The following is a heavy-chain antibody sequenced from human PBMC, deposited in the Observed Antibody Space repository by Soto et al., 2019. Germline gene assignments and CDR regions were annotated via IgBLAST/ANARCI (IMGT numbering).Heavy chain of an antibody. D-gene: IGHD6-6*01. J-gene: IGHJ4*02. CDR1: GGSSSRRGYY. CDR3: ASTKDYSSSLDY. CDR2: IYHSGGT. V-gene: IGHV4-31*03. Sequence: TLYITCTVSGGSSSRRGYYWTWIRQYPGKGLEWIGYIYHSGGTYYNPSLKSRVTISADTSKKQFSLKLSSVTAADTAVYYCASTKDYSSSLDYWGQGTLVTVSS.